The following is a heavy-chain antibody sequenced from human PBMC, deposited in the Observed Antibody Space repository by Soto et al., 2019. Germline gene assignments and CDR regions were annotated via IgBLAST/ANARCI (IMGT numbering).Heavy chain of an antibody. Sequence: GGSLRFSCVGSGFTFSSNWMTWVRQAPGKGLEWVGNIRQDGSEKNYVDSVKGRFTISRDNAKNSLYLQMNSLRAEDTAVYYCAREIVVARGASYFDYWGPGTLVTVSS. CDR1: GFTFSSNW. CDR3: AREIVVARGASYFDY. D-gene: IGHD2-2*01. J-gene: IGHJ4*02. CDR2: IRQDGSEK. V-gene: IGHV3-7*04.